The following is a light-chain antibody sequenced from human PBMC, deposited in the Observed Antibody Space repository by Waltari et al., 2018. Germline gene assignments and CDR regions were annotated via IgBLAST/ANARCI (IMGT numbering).Light chain of an antibody. CDR2: WAF. J-gene: IGKJ2*01. Sequence: IVMTQFPDSLAVSLGETATINCRSSQSLFYTSNNTEYLGWYQQKPGLPPKLPIYWAFTRESGVPDRFSGSGSVTDFTLTISSLQAEDVAVYYCLQYFDASRTFGQGTKLEIK. CDR3: LQYFDASRT. V-gene: IGKV4-1*01. CDR1: QSLFYTSNNTEY.